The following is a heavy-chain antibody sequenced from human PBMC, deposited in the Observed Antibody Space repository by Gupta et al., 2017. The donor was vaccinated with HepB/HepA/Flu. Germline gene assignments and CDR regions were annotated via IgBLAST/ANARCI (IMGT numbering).Heavy chain of an antibody. D-gene: IGHD2-2*01. CDR2: SVVGSGNT. V-gene: IGHV1-58*02. J-gene: IGHJ6*02. Sequence: QMQLVQSGPEVKKPGTSVKVSCKASGFTFTSSAMQWVRQARGQRLEWIGWSVVGSGNTNYAQKFQERVTITRDMSTSTAYMELSSLRSDDTAVYYCVASIVVVPAATDEYYYYGMDVWGQGTTVTVSS. CDR3: VASIVVVPAATDEYYYYGMDV. CDR1: GFTFTSSA.